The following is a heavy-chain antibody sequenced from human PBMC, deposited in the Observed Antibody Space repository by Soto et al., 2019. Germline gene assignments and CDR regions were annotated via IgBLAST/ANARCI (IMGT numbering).Heavy chain of an antibody. CDR1: GGSIRTLF. CDR3: ATLRVYYYGMDV. J-gene: IGHJ6*02. CDR2: ISYSGST. D-gene: IGHD2-15*01. V-gene: IGHV4-59*11. Sequence: SETLSLPCTASGGSIRTLFWTWIRQPPGKGLEWIGYISYSGSTNYNPSLKSRVTISVDTSKNQFSLKLSSVTAADTAVYYCATLRVYYYGMDVWGQGTTVTVSS.